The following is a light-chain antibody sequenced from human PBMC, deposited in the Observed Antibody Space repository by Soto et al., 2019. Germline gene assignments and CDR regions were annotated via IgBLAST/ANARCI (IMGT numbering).Light chain of an antibody. CDR2: EVK. V-gene: IGLV2-14*01. Sequence: QSALTQPASVSGSPGQSITISCTGTSSDVGAYNYVSWYQQYPGKAPKLMIYEVKNRPSGVSNRFSGSRSGSTASLTISGLLAEDEADYYCSSYTTYGTGGYVFGTGTKLTVL. CDR3: SSYTTYGTGGYV. CDR1: SSDVGAYNY. J-gene: IGLJ1*01.